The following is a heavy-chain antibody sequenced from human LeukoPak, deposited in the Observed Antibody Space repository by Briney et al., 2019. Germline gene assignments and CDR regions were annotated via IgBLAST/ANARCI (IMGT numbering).Heavy chain of an antibody. D-gene: IGHD3-22*01. CDR1: GFTFSSYG. V-gene: IGHV3-23*01. CDR2: ISGSGGST. J-gene: IGHJ4*02. CDR3: AKSLYYYDSTFDY. Sequence: GGSLRLSCAASGFTFSSYGMSWVRQAPGKGLEWVSAISGSGGSTYYADSVKGRFTISRDNSKNTLYLQVNSLRAEDTAVYYCAKSLYYYDSTFDYWGQGTLVTVSS.